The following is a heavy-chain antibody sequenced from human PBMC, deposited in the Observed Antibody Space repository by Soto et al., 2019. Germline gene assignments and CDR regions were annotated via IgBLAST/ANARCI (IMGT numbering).Heavy chain of an antibody. J-gene: IGHJ6*02. CDR3: VRRATLSYHGMDV. V-gene: IGHV3-30*04. Sequence: QEQLVESGGGLVQPGRSQRLSCAAPGFTFSSYEMHWVRQTPGKGLEWVAIISYDGSNKYYTDSVKGRFTFSRDNSKNMLYLEMNSLRAEDAAVYYCVRRATLSYHGMDVWGQGTTVTVSS. D-gene: IGHD2-15*01. CDR1: GFTFSSYE. CDR2: ISYDGSNK.